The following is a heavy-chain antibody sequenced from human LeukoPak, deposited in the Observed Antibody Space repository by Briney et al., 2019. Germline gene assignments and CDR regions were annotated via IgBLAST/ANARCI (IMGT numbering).Heavy chain of an antibody. CDR3: ARDEWIVVVPAAAGGVGYYFDY. J-gene: IGHJ4*02. CDR2: ISAYNGNT. D-gene: IGHD2-2*01. CDR1: GYTFTSYG. V-gene: IGHV1-18*01. Sequence: ASVKVSCKASGYTFTSYGISWVRQAPGQGLEWMGWISAYNGNTNYAQKLQGRVTMTTDTSTSTAYMELRSLRSDDTAVYYCARDEWIVVVPAAAGGVGYYFDYWGQETLVTVSS.